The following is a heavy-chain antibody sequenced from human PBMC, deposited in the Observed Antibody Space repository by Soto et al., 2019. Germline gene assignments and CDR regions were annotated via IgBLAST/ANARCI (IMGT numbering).Heavy chain of an antibody. D-gene: IGHD1-1*01. CDR2: INHMGSL. Sequence: SETLSLTCTVTGGSMTSGDQYWTWIRHRPGDGLEWFGYINHMGSLYYNPSLKSRVSMSVDTSKNQFSLNLSSVTAADTAVYYCARELPKRQGRNMDVWGQGTTVTVYS. V-gene: IGHV4-31*03. CDR1: GGSMTSGDQY. J-gene: IGHJ6*02. CDR3: ARELPKRQGRNMDV.